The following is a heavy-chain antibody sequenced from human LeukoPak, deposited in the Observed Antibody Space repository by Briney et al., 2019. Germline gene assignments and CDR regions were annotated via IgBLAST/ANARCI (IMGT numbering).Heavy chain of an antibody. Sequence: ASVKVSCKASGYTFTSYYMHWVRQAPGQGLEWMGIINPSGGSTSYAQKFQGRVTMTRDTSTSTVYMELSSLRSDDTAVYYCARDCSTTTCHESYYHYYYMDVWGKGTTVTVSS. CDR3: ARDCSTTTCHESYYHYYYMDV. CDR1: GYTFTSYY. V-gene: IGHV1-46*01. D-gene: IGHD2-2*01. CDR2: INPSGGST. J-gene: IGHJ6*03.